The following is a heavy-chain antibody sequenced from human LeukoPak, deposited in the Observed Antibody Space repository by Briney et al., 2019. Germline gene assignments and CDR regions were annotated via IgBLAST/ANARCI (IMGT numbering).Heavy chain of an antibody. CDR2: ISYDGSNK. CDR3: AKARIPSGNGYYSD. V-gene: IGHV3-30*18. Sequence: GRSLRLSCAASGFTFDSYAMHWVRQAPGKGLEWVALISYDGSNKYYVDSVKGRFTISRDNSKNTLYLQMNSLRAEDTAIYYCAKARIPSGNGYYSDWGQGTLVTVSS. D-gene: IGHD3-22*01. J-gene: IGHJ4*02. CDR1: GFTFDSYA.